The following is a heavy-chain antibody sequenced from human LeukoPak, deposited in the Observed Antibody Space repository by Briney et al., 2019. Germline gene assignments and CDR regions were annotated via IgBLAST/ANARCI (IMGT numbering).Heavy chain of an antibody. CDR3: ARRRYAFDY. J-gene: IGHJ4*02. D-gene: IGHD5-18*01. V-gene: IGHV4-59*08. Sequence: SETLSLTCTVSGGSISSYYWSWIRQPPGKGLEWIGHIYYSGSTNYNPSLKSRVTISVDTSKNQFSLKLSSVTAADTAVYYCARRRYAFDYWGQGTLVTVSS. CDR1: GGSISSYY. CDR2: IYYSGST.